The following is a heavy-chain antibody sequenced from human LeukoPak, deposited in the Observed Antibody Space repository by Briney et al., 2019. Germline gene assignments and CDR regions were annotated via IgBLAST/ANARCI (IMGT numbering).Heavy chain of an antibody. Sequence: PSETPSLTCTVSGGSISSSSYYWGWIRQPPGKGLEWIGSIYYSGSTYYNPSLKSRVTISVDTSKNQFSLKLSSVTAADTAVYYCARHQYPRMVIDYWGQGTLVTASS. CDR3: ARHQYPRMVIDY. CDR2: IYYSGST. V-gene: IGHV4-39*01. D-gene: IGHD5-18*01. J-gene: IGHJ4*02. CDR1: GGSISSSSYY.